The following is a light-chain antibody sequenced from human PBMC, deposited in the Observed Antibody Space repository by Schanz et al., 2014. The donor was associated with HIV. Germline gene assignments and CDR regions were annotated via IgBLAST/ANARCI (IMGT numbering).Light chain of an antibody. Sequence: EIVLTQSPGTLSLSPGERATLSCRASESVSSRYLAWYQQKPGQAPRLLIYGASSRATGIPDRFSGSGSGTEFTLTISSLQSEDFAVYYCQQYNNWPPWTFGQGTKVEIK. CDR3: QQYNNWPPWT. CDR1: ESVSSRY. J-gene: IGKJ1*01. V-gene: IGKV3-20*01. CDR2: GAS.